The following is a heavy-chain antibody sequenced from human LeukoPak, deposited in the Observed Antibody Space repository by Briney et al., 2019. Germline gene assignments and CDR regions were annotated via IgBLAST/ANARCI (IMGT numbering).Heavy chain of an antibody. CDR2: ISTSSSYI. CDR3: ARDHCSNTSCYHAFDI. J-gene: IGHJ3*02. D-gene: IGHD2-2*01. V-gene: IGHV3-21*01. CDR1: GFTFSTYT. Sequence: GGSLRLSCTASGFTFSTYTMNWVRQAPGKGLEWVSSISTSSSYIYYADSVKGRFTISRDNAKNSLYLQMNSLRAEDTAAYYCARDHCSNTSCYHAFDIWGQGTMVTVSS.